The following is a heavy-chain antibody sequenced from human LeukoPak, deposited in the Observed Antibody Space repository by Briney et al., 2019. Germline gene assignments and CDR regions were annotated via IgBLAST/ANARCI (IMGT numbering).Heavy chain of an antibody. Sequence: SETLSLTCTVSGGSISSYYWSWIRQPPGKGLEWIGYIYYSGSTNYNPSLKSRVTISVDTSKNQLSLKLSSVTAADTAVYYCARGQYSSGGFDYWGQGTLVTVSS. V-gene: IGHV4-59*01. CDR3: ARGQYSSGGFDY. CDR1: GGSISSYY. CDR2: IYYSGST. D-gene: IGHD6-19*01. J-gene: IGHJ4*02.